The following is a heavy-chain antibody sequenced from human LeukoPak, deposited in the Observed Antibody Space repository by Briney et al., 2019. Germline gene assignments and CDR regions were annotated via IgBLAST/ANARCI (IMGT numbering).Heavy chain of an antibody. J-gene: IGHJ4*02. CDR1: GFTFSSHG. CDR3: ARVGWAYCGGDCDY. CDR2: ISGSGGST. D-gene: IGHD2-21*02. V-gene: IGHV3-23*01. Sequence: GGSLRLSCAASGFTFSSHGMSWVRQAPGKGLEWVSAISGSGGSTYYADSVKGRFTISRDDSKNTLYLQMNSLRAEDTAVYYCARVGWAYCGGDCDYWGQGTLVTVSS.